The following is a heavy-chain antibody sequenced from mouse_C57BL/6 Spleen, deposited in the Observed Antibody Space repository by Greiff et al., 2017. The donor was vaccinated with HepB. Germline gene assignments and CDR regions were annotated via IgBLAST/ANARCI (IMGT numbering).Heavy chain of an antibody. D-gene: IGHD2-5*01. CDR3: ARSYSNHDWYFDV. V-gene: IGHV5-4*01. CDR1: GFTFSSYA. J-gene: IGHJ1*03. CDR2: ISDGGSYT. Sequence: VQLKESGGGLVKPGGSLKLSCAASGFTFSSYAMSWVRQTPEKRLEWVATISDGGSYTYYPDNVKGRFTISRDNAKNNLYLQMSHLKSEDTAMYYCARSYSNHDWYFDVWGTGTTVTVSS.